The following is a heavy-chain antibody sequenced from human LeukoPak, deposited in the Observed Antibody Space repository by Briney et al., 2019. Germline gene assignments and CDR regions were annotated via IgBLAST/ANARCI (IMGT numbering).Heavy chain of an antibody. CDR3: ARQPTYCGGDCYSEGLFDY. D-gene: IGHD2-21*02. CDR1: GGSITNYY. CDR2: IYYRGST. V-gene: IGHV4-59*08. J-gene: IGHJ4*02. Sequence: PSETLSLTCTVSGGSITNYYWSWIRQPPGKGLEWIGYIYYRGSTNYNPSLKSRVTISVDTSKNQFSLKLSSVTAADTAVYYCARQPTYCGGDCYSEGLFDYWGQGTLVTVSS.